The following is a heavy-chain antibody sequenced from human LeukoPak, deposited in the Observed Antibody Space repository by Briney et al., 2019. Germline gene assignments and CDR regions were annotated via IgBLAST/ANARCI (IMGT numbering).Heavy chain of an antibody. Sequence: GGSLRLSCAASGFTFSNAWLSWVRQAPGKGLEWVGRIKSKTDGGTTDYAAPVKRKFTISRDDSKNTLYLQMNSLKTEDTAVYYCTTGATLSYYYYMDVWGKGTTVTVSS. D-gene: IGHD5-24*01. CDR1: GFTFSNAW. CDR3: TTGATLSYYYYMDV. J-gene: IGHJ6*03. V-gene: IGHV3-15*01. CDR2: IKSKTDGGTT.